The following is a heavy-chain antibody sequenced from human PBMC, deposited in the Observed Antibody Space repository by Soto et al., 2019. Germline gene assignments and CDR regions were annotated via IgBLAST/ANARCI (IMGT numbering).Heavy chain of an antibody. D-gene: IGHD3-10*01. CDR2: ISSSGSTI. Sequence: LRLSCAASGFTFSDYYMSWIRQAPGKGLEWVSYISSSGSTIYCADSVKGRFTISRDNAKNSLYLQMNSLRAEDTAVYYCARADYYGSGSYYTDYFDYWGQGTLVTVSS. J-gene: IGHJ4*02. CDR1: GFTFSDYY. CDR3: ARADYYGSGSYYTDYFDY. V-gene: IGHV3-11*01.